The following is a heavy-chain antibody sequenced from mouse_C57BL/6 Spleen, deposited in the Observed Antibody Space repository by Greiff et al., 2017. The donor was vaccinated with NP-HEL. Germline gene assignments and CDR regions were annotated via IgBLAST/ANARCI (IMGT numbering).Heavy chain of an antibody. V-gene: IGHV1-55*01. Sequence: QVQLQQPGAELVKPGASVKMSCKASGYTFTSYWITWVKQRPGQGLEWIGDIYPGSGSTNYNEKFKSKATLTVDTSSSTAYMQLSSLTSEDSAVYYCARERLLRPCAMDYWGQGTSVTVSS. D-gene: IGHD1-1*01. CDR1: GYTFTSYW. CDR2: IYPGSGST. J-gene: IGHJ4*01. CDR3: ARERLLRPCAMDY.